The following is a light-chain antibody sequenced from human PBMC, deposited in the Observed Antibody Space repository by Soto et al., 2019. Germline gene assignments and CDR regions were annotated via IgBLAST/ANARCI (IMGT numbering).Light chain of an antibody. J-gene: IGLJ2*01. CDR2: DNN. V-gene: IGLV1-51*01. Sequence: QSALTQSPSVSAAPGQKVTISCSGSSSNIGNNYVSWYQQLPGTAPKLLIYDNNKRPSGIPDRFSGSKSDTSGTLDITGLQTGDEADYYCATWDGSLPGEVFGGGTQLTVL. CDR1: SSNIGNNY. CDR3: ATWDGSLPGEV.